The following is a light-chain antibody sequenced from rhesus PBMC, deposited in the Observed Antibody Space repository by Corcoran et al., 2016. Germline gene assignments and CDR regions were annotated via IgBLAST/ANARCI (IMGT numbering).Light chain of an antibody. CDR1: QIVNNN. V-gene: IGKV3-42*03. CDR3: QQYSNWPLT. CDR2: GST. Sequence: EIVMTQSPATLSLSPGERATLSCWASQIVNNNFAWYQQKPGPAPTLLIYGSTSRATGIPNRFSGSVSGTDFTLTISSLEPEDFAFYYCQQYSNWPLTFGGGTKVEIK. J-gene: IGKJ4*01.